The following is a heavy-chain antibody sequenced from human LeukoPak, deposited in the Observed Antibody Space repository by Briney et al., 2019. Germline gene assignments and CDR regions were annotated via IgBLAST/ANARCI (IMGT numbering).Heavy chain of an antibody. Sequence: HPGGSLRLSCAASGFTFSSYEMNWVRQAPGKGLEWVSYISSSGSTIYYADSVKGRFTISRDNAKNSLYLQMNSLRAEDTAVYYCARVVIRGKNWFDPWGQGTLVTVSS. J-gene: IGHJ5*02. CDR2: ISSSGSTI. CDR3: ARVVIRGKNWFDP. V-gene: IGHV3-48*03. D-gene: IGHD3-22*01. CDR1: GFTFSSYE.